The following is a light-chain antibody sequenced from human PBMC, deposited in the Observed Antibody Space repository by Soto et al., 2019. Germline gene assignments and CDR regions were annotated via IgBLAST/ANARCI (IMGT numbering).Light chain of an antibody. CDR2: KAS. V-gene: IGKV1-5*03. J-gene: IGKJ1*01. CDR3: QHYNSYSEA. Sequence: DIQMTQSPPTLSASVGDRVTITYRASQTIDSWLAWYQQRPGKPPNLLIYKASTLASGVPSRFSGSGSGTEFTLTINSLQPDDFATYYCQHYNSYSEAFGQGTKVDIK. CDR1: QTIDSW.